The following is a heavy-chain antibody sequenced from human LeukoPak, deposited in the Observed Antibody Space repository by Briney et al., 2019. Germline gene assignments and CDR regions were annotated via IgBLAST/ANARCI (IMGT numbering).Heavy chain of an antibody. Sequence: PGGSLRLSCAASGFTFNYYALHWVRQAPGKGLEWAAVISVDGGQTSYADSVKGRFTVSRDNSKNSLYLQMNGLRVEDTAVYYCAREVFPGGLLNTAFDHWGQGALVTVSS. CDR1: GFTFNYYA. CDR2: ISVDGGQT. D-gene: IGHD2-8*02. V-gene: IGHV3-30*04. CDR3: AREVFPGGLLNTAFDH. J-gene: IGHJ4*02.